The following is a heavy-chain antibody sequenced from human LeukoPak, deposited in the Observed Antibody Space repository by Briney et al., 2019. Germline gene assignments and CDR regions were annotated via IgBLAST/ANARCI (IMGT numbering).Heavy chain of an antibody. Sequence: SETLSLTCTVSGGSISGSSYYWGWIRQPPGKGLEWIGTIYYSGSTYYNPSLKSRVTISVDTSKSQFSLKLSSVTAADTAVYYCARDGYNPIHYWGHGTLVTVSS. CDR1: GGSISGSSYY. J-gene: IGHJ4*01. CDR2: IYYSGST. V-gene: IGHV4-39*02. CDR3: ARDGYNPIHY. D-gene: IGHD5-24*01.